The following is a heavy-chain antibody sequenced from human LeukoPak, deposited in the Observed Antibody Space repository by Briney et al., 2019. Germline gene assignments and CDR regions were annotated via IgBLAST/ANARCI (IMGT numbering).Heavy chain of an antibody. CDR1: GYTFTSYG. J-gene: IGHJ4*02. V-gene: IGHV1-18*01. CDR2: ISAYNGNT. CDR3: ARDPDLWSGIHLFDY. Sequence: ASVKVSCKASGYTFTSYGISWVRQAPGQGLEWMGWISAYNGNTNYAQKLQGRVTMTTDTSTSTAYMELRSLRSDDTAVYYCARDPDLWSGIHLFDYWGQGTLVTVSS. D-gene: IGHD3-3*01.